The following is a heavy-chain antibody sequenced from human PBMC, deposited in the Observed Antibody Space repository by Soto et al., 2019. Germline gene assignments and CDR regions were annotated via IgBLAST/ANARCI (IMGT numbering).Heavy chain of an antibody. CDR3: ATASAGYTFGFDL. D-gene: IGHD6-13*01. J-gene: IGHJ4*02. CDR2: IVVGNGNT. Sequence: ASVKVSCKASGFTFPTSTIQWVRQTRGHRLEWIGWIVVGNGNTNFAQDLRQRVTFSRDMSTSTAYMDVSTLRSDDTAMYYCATASAGYTFGFDLWGQGSLVTVSS. V-gene: IGHV1-58*02. CDR1: GFTFPTST.